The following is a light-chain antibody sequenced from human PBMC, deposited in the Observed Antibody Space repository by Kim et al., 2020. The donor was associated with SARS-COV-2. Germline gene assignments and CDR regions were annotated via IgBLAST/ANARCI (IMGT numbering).Light chain of an antibody. CDR2: AAS. Sequence: DIQMTQSPSSLSASVGDRVTITCRTSQSISSHLNWYHQKPGRAPKLLMYAASTLQGGVPSRFSGSGSETDFTLTISSLQPEDFANYICQQSYITPFTFGPGTKGDIK. CDR3: QQSYITPFT. J-gene: IGKJ3*01. V-gene: IGKV1-39*01. CDR1: QSISSH.